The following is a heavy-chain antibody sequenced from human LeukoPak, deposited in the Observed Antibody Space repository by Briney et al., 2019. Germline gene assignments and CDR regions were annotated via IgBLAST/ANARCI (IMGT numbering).Heavy chain of an antibody. V-gene: IGHV1-69*04. D-gene: IGHD3-22*01. J-gene: IGHJ5*02. CDR2: IIPILGIA. Sequence: ASVKVSCKASGGTFSSYAISWVRQAPGQGLEWMGRIIPILGIANYAQKLQGRVTMTTDTSTSTAYMELGSLRSDDTAVYYCARDEARYSSGYYPNWFDPWGQGTLVTVSS. CDR1: GGTFSSYA. CDR3: ARDEARYSSGYYPNWFDP.